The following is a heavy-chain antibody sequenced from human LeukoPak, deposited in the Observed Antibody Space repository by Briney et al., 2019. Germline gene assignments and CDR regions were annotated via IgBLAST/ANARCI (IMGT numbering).Heavy chain of an antibody. CDR1: GFTFNIYA. CDR2: ISSNGGTT. V-gene: IGHV3-64*04. Sequence: GGSLRLSCSASGFTFNIYAMHWVRQAPGKGLEYVSAISSNGGTTYYADSVKGRFTISRDNSKNTLYLQMNSLRGEDTAVYYCARDNYGFDPWGQGTLVTVSS. D-gene: IGHD4-11*01. CDR3: ARDNYGFDP. J-gene: IGHJ5*02.